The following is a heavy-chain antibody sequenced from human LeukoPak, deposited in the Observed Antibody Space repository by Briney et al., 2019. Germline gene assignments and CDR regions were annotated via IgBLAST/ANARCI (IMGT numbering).Heavy chain of an antibody. CDR1: GFTFSSYW. V-gene: IGHV3-74*01. Sequence: GGSLRLSCAASGFTFSSYWMHWVRQVPGKGLVWVSRINSDGSSTSYADSVKGRFTISRDNAKNTLYLQMNSLRAEDTAVYYCARDLRSSGCSGGSCYTDAFDIWGQGTMVTVSS. J-gene: IGHJ3*02. CDR3: ARDLRSSGCSGGSCYTDAFDI. D-gene: IGHD2-15*01. CDR2: INSDGSST.